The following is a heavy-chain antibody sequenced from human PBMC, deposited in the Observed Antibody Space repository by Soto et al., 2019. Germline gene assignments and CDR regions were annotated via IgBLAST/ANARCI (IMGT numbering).Heavy chain of an antibody. CDR1: GGSFSGYY. D-gene: IGHD3-10*01. CDR3: ARSGGLIGGHGMDV. CDR2: INHSGST. V-gene: IGHV4-34*01. J-gene: IGHJ6*02. Sequence: SDTLSLTCAVYGGSFSGYYWSWIRQPPGKGLEWIGEINHSGSTNYNPSLKSRVTISVDTSKNQFSLKLSSVTAADTAVYYCARSGGLIGGHGMDVWGQGTTVTVSS.